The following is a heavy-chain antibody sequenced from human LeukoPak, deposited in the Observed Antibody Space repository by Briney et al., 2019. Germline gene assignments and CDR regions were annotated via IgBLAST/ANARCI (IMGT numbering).Heavy chain of an antibody. CDR1: GFTFSGSA. Sequence: PGGSLRLSCAASGFTFSGSAMHWVRQASGEGLEWVGRIRSKANSYATAYAASVKGRFTISRDDSKNTAYLQMNSLKTEDTAVYDCTFLGYCTNGVCRDYFDYWGQGTLVTVSS. D-gene: IGHD2-8*01. J-gene: IGHJ4*02. CDR3: TFLGYCTNGVCRDYFDY. CDR2: IRSKANSYAT. V-gene: IGHV3-73*01.